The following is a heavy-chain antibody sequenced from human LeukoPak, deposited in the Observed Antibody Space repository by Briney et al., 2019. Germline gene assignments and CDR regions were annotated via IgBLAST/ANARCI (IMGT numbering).Heavy chain of an antibody. CDR3: ARVFCTSASCYAGDN. V-gene: IGHV1-18*01. J-gene: IGHJ4*02. Sequence: ASVKVSCKASGYTFTSYGISWVRQAPGQGLEWMGWISAYNGNTNYAQKLQGRVTSTTDTSTSTAYMELRSLRSDDTAVYYCARVFCTSASCYAGDNWGQGTLVTVSS. CDR1: GYTFTSYG. CDR2: ISAYNGNT. D-gene: IGHD2-2*01.